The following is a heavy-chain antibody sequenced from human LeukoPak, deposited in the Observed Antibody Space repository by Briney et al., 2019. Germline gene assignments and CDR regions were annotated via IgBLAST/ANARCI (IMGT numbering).Heavy chain of an antibody. CDR3: ARGQHSPDY. V-gene: IGHV3-33*01. CDR2: IWYDGTNK. CDR1: GFMFRTYG. D-gene: IGHD2-15*01. Sequence: PGGSLRLSCAASGFMFRTYGMQWVRQAPGKGPEWVAVIWYDGTNKYYIDSVKGRFTISRDNSKNTLYLQMNSLRAEDTAVYFCARGQHSPDYWGQGTLVTVSS. J-gene: IGHJ4*02.